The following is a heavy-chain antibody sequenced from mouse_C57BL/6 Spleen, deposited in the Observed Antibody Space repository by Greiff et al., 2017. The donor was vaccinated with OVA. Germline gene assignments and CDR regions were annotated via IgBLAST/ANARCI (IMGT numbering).Heavy chain of an antibody. V-gene: IGHV14-1*01. CDR1: GFNIKDYY. Sequence: EVQLQQSGAELVRPGASVKLSCTASGFNIKDYYMHWVKQRPEQGLEWIGRIAPEDGDTEYDPKFQGKATMTADTSSNPAYLQLSSLTSEDTAVDYCTTSNSNFDYWGQGTTLTVSS. J-gene: IGHJ2*01. CDR2: IAPEDGDT. D-gene: IGHD2-5*01. CDR3: TTSNSNFDY.